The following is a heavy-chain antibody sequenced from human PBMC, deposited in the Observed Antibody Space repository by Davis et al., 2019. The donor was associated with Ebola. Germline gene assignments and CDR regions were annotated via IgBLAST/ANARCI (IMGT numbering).Heavy chain of an antibody. CDR1: GYSFTRYW. Sequence: GGSLRLSCKGSGYSFTRYWIGWVRQPPGKGLEWMGIINPADPDTRYSPSFQGQVTISADRSTSTAYLQWSSLKASDTAMYYCALTNIPVADPAHFDSWGQGALVTVSS. CDR2: INPADPDT. J-gene: IGHJ4*02. V-gene: IGHV5-51*01. D-gene: IGHD6-19*01. CDR3: ALTNIPVADPAHFDS.